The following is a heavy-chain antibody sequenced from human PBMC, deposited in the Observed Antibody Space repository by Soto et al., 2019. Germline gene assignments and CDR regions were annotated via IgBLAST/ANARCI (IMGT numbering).Heavy chain of an antibody. CDR3: VTRSRGLQSSPPRLDS. CDR1: GLTFSGYG. CDR2: ISGSGSTT. J-gene: IGHJ4*02. D-gene: IGHD4-4*01. V-gene: IGHV3-23*01. Sequence: EVQLLESGGGLVQPGGSLRPSCAASGLTFSGYGMSWVRQAPGTGLEWVSAISGSGSTTYYADSVKGRYTISRDDSKNTLFLQMNSLRAEDTAVYYCVTRSRGLQSSPPRLDSWGQGTLVTVSS.